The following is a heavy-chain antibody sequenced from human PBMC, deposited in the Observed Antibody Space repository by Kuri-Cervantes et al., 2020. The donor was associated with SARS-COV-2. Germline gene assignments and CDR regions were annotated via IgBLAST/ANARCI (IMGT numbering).Heavy chain of an antibody. J-gene: IGHJ4*02. CDR3: ARDFWPSGGYFDY. Sequence: ASVKVSCKASGYTFTSYGISWVRQAPGQGLEWMGWINPNSGGTNYAQKFQGRVTMTRDTSISTAYMELGRLRSDDTAVYYCARDFWPSGGYFDYWGQGTLVTVSS. D-gene: IGHD3-10*01. CDR2: INPNSGGT. V-gene: IGHV1-2*02. CDR1: GYTFTSYG.